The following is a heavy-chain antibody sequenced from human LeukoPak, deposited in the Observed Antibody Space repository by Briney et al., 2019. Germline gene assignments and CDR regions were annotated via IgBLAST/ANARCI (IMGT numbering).Heavy chain of an antibody. CDR2: IYPGDSDT. J-gene: IGHJ6*03. V-gene: IGHV5-51*01. CDR1: GYSFTSYW. D-gene: IGHD3-10*01. CDR3: ARHARGLESWRPGYYYYYMDV. Sequence: GESLKTSCKGSGYSFTSYWIGWVRQMPRKGLEWMGIIYPGDSDTRYSPSFQGQVTISADKSISTAYLQWSSLKASDTAMYYCARHARGLESWRPGYYYYYMDVWGKGTTVTISS.